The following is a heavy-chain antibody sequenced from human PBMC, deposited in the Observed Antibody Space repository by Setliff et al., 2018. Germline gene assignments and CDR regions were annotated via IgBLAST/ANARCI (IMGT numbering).Heavy chain of an antibody. J-gene: IGHJ6*03. V-gene: IGHV4-59*01. CDR1: TASMTYYD. CDR3: ARVPAYGGLYSYYLDV. CDR2: IHYSGST. Sequence: KPSETLSLTCSVSTASMTYYDWSWIRQPPGKGLEWIGYIHYSGSTSYSPSLTSRVTISVDTSKNQFSLKMSSVTAADTAVYYCARVPAYGGLYSYYLDVWGKGTTVTVSS. D-gene: IGHD2-15*01.